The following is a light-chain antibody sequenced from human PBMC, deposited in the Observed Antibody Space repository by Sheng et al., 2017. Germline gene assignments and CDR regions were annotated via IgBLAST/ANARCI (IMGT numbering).Light chain of an antibody. CDR2: AAS. J-gene: IGKJ5*01. Sequence: IRMTQSPSSFSASVGDRVTITCRASQGISNYLAWYQQKPGKVPKLLIYAASTLQSGVPSRFSGSGSGTDFTLTISSLQPEDVATYYCQRYNSAPQTFGQGTRLEIK. CDR3: QRYNSAPQT. V-gene: IGKV1-27*01. CDR1: QGISNY.